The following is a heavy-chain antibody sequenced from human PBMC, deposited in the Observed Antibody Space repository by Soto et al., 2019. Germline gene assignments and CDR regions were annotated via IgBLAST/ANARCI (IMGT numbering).Heavy chain of an antibody. Sequence: ASVKVSCKASGYTCTSYGISWVRQAPGQGLEWMVWISAYNGNTNYAQKLQGRVTITTDTSTSTAYMELRSLSSDDTAVYYCARRSWYLFDYWGQGTLVTVSS. J-gene: IGHJ4*02. D-gene: IGHD6-13*01. CDR2: ISAYNGNT. CDR3: ARRSWYLFDY. CDR1: GYTCTSYG. V-gene: IGHV1-18*01.